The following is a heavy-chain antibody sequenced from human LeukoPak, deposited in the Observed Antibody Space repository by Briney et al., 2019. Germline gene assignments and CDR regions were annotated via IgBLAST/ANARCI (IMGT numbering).Heavy chain of an antibody. CDR2: ISYDGSNK. CDR1: GFIFSSYA. CDR3: AKSSYYDSSGYYREYYFDY. J-gene: IGHJ4*02. Sequence: GGSLRLSCAASGFIFSSYAMHWVRQAPGKGLEWVAVISYDGSNKYYADSVKGRFTISRDNSKNTLYLQMNSLRAEDTAVYYCAKSSYYDSSGYYREYYFDYWGQGTLVTVSS. V-gene: IGHV3-30-3*02. D-gene: IGHD3-22*01.